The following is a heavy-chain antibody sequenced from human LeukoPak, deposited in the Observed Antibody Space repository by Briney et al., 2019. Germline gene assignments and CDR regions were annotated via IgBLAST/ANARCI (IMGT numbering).Heavy chain of an antibody. Sequence: SETLSLTCAVYGGSFSDYYWSRIRQPPGKGLEWIGEINHSGSTNYNPSLKSRVTISVDTSKNQFSLKLSSVTAADTAVYYCARRAKSGYYFDYWGQGTVVTVSS. CDR1: GGSFSDYY. CDR3: ARRAKSGYYFDY. D-gene: IGHD5-12*01. J-gene: IGHJ4*02. V-gene: IGHV4-34*01. CDR2: INHSGST.